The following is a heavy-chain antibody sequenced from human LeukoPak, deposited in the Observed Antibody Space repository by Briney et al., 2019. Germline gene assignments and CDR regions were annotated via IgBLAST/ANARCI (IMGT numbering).Heavy chain of an antibody. CDR3: ARDRPPVTNYDY. V-gene: IGHV1-2*06. CDR2: INPNSGGT. J-gene: IGHJ4*02. CDR1: GYTFTGYY. Sequence: ASVKVSCKASGYTFTGYYVHWVRQAPGQGLEWMGRINPNSGGTNYAQKFQGRVTMTRDTSISTAYMELSRLRSDDTAVYYCARDRPPVTNYDYWGQGTLVTVSS. D-gene: IGHD4-11*01.